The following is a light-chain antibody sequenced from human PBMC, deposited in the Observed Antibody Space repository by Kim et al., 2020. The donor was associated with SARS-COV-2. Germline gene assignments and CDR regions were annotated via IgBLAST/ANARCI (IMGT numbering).Light chain of an antibody. Sequence: VSPGERTTLSCRASQTMDNNLAWFQQRPGQAPRLFIYGASTRAPGIPARFSGSGSGTEFTLTISSLQSEDFAVDYCQHYHKWPHSFGQGTKLEI. CDR2: GAS. V-gene: IGKV3-15*01. CDR1: QTMDNN. J-gene: IGKJ2*03. CDR3: QHYHKWPHS.